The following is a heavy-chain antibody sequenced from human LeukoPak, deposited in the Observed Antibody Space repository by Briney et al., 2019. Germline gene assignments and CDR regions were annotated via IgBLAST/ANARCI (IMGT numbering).Heavy chain of an antibody. CDR1: GGSISSYY. J-gene: IGHJ4*02. Sequence: SETLSLTCTVSGGSISSYYWSWIRQPPGKGLEWIGYIYYSGSTNYNPSLKSRVTISVDTSKNQFSLKLTSVTAADTAVYYCAGDPGYSSGWYTHRLGSLGYWGQGTLVTVSS. V-gene: IGHV4-59*12. CDR3: AGDPGYSSGWYTHRLGSLGY. CDR2: IYYSGST. D-gene: IGHD6-19*01.